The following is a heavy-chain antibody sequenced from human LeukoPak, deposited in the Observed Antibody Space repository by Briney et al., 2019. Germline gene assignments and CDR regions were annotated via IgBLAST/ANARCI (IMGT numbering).Heavy chain of an antibody. V-gene: IGHV1-8*01. CDR1: AYSFTSYA. D-gene: IGHD3-22*01. J-gene: IGHJ4*02. CDR3: ARGDYDSGRYYIT. Sequence: ASVKVSCKASAYSFTSYAMNWVRQAPGQGLEWMGWMNPNSGITGYAQKFQDRVTMTRNTSISTAYMELSSLRSDDTAVYYCARGDYDSGRYYITWGQGTLVTVSS. CDR2: MNPNSGIT.